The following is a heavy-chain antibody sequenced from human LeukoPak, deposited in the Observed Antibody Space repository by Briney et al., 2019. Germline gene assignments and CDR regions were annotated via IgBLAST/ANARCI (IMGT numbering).Heavy chain of an antibody. CDR1: GGTFSRYA. CDR3: ARDATLYDSSAFYYLW. Sequence: GSSVKVSYKASGGTFSRYAISWVRQAPGQGLEWMGGIIPMFRTANYAQKFQGRVTITADESTNTAYMELTTLRSEDTAVYYCARDATLYDSSAFYYLWWGQGTLVTVSS. V-gene: IGHV1-69*13. J-gene: IGHJ4*02. CDR2: IIPMFRTA. D-gene: IGHD3-22*01.